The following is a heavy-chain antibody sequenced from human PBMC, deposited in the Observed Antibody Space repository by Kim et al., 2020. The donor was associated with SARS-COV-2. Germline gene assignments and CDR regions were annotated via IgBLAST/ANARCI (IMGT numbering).Heavy chain of an antibody. CDR1: GYTFTNYA. V-gene: IGHV1-3*01. CDR2: INAASGDT. J-gene: IGHJ4*02. Sequence: ASVKVSCKASGYTFTNYAMHWVRQAPGQGLEWMGWINAASGDTKYSQNFQGRVTITGDTSASTAYMELSSLRSEDTAVYYCARGGVRGGRYLDSWGQGTPVTGSS. D-gene: IGHD3-10*01. CDR3: ARGGVRGGRYLDS.